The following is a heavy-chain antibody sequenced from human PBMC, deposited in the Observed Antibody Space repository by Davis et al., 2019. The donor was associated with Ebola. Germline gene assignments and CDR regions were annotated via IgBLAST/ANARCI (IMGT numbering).Heavy chain of an antibody. D-gene: IGHD2-8*01. V-gene: IGHV3-23*01. Sequence: PGGSLRLSCAASGFTFSIYAMSWVRQAPGKGLEWVSAISGSGGSTYYADSVKGRFTISRDNSKNTLYLQMNSLRAEDTAVYYCAKDGYCTNGVCDDYWVQGTLVTVSS. CDR2: ISGSGGST. CDR1: GFTFSIYA. CDR3: AKDGYCTNGVCDDY. J-gene: IGHJ4*02.